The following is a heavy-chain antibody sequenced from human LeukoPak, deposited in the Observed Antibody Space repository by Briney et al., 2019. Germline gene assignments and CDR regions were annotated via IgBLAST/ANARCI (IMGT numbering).Heavy chain of an antibody. CDR2: INTDRSSP. D-gene: IGHD2-2*01. J-gene: IGHJ4*02. Sequence: GGSLRLSCAASGFTFSAYWMHWVRQAPGKGLVWVSRINTDRSSPTYAASVKGRFTISRDNAKNTLYLQMNSLRAEDTAVYYCARDRPRPYCSSIRCYPEIDYWGQGTLVTVSS. CDR1: GFTFSAYW. V-gene: IGHV3-74*01. CDR3: ARDRPRPYCSSIRCYPEIDY.